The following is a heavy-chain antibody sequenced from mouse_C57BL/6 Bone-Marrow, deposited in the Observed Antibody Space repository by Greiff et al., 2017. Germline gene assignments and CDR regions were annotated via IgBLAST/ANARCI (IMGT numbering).Heavy chain of an antibody. D-gene: IGHD2-5*01. V-gene: IGHV1-50*01. J-gene: IGHJ3*01. CDR2: IDPSDSYT. Sequence: VQLQQPGAELVKPGASVKLSCKASGYTFTSYWMQWVKQRPGQGLEWIGEIDPSDSYTNYNQKFKGKATLTVDTSSSTAYMQLSSLTSEDSAVYDCARKRDYSNTWFAYWGQGTLVTVSA. CDR1: GYTFTSYW. CDR3: ARKRDYSNTWFAY.